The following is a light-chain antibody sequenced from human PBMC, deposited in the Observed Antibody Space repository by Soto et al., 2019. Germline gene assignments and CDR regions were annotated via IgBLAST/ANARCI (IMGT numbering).Light chain of an antibody. J-gene: IGKJ5*01. CDR2: DAS. CDR3: QQRSNWPIT. Sequence: EIVLTQSQATLSLSPGERAPLSCRASQSVSSYLAWYQQKPGQAPRLLIYDASNRATGIPARFSGSGSGTDFTLTISSLEPEEFAVYYCQQRSNWPITFGQGTRLENK. V-gene: IGKV3-11*01. CDR1: QSVSSY.